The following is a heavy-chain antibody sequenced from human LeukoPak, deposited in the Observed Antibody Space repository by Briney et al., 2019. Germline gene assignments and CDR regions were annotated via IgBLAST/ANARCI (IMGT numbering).Heavy chain of an antibody. Sequence: SETLSLTCTVSGGSISSSSYYWGWIRQPPGKGLEWTVNIYYSGTTYYNPSLKSRVTISVDTSKNQFSLKLSSVTAADTAVYYCARSVRAVAGRIDYWGQGTLVTVSS. D-gene: IGHD6-19*01. CDR1: GGSISSSSYY. V-gene: IGHV4-39*01. CDR2: IYYSGTT. J-gene: IGHJ4*02. CDR3: ARSVRAVAGRIDY.